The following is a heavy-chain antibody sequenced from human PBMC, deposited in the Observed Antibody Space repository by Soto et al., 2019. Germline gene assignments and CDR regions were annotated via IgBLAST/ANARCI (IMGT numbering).Heavy chain of an antibody. CDR2: INHSGST. CDR3: ARVRRGDSYGPGYHYYCMDV. Sequence: SETLSLTCAVYGGSSSGHYWNWIRQSPGKGLEWIGEINHSGSTNYNPSLKSRATISVDTSKNQFSLKLTSVTAADTAMYYCARVRRGDSYGPGYHYYCMDVWGQGTTVTVSS. D-gene: IGHD5-18*01. J-gene: IGHJ6*02. CDR1: GGSSSGHY. V-gene: IGHV4-34*01.